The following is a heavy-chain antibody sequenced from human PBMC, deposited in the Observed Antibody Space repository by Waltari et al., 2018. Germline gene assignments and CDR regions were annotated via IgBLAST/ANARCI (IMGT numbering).Heavy chain of an antibody. CDR2: IIPIFGTA. CDR1: GFTFSNAW. J-gene: IGHJ4*02. V-gene: IGHV1-69*01. Sequence: VQLVESGGGLVKPGGSLRLSCAASGFTFSNAWMSWVRQAPGQGLEWMGGIIPIFGTANSAQKFQGRVTITTDESTSTAYMELSSLRSEDTAVYYCAREARDYYGSGSYYVDYWGQGTLVTVSS. D-gene: IGHD3-10*01. CDR3: AREARDYYGSGSYYVDY.